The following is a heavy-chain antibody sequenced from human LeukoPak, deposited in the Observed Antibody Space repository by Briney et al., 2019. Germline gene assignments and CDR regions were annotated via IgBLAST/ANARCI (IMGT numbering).Heavy chain of an antibody. D-gene: IGHD1-26*01. Sequence: GESLKISWKGSGYSFINYWIGWVRQMPGKGLEWMGIIYPGDSDTRYSPSFQGQVTISADKSISTAYLQWGSLKASDTAMYYCARRGVGQVGAAGWVFDYWGQGTLVTVSS. J-gene: IGHJ4*02. CDR3: ARRGVGQVGAAGWVFDY. CDR1: GYSFINYW. V-gene: IGHV5-51*01. CDR2: IYPGDSDT.